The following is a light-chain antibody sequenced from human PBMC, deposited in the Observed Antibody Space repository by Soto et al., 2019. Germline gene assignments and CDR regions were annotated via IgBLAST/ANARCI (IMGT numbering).Light chain of an antibody. V-gene: IGLV2-14*01. CDR3: SSFSTSNTLEV. CDR1: SSDFGGYNY. Sequence: QSVLTQPASVSGSPGQSITISCTGTSSDFGGYNYVSWFQQHPGKVPRLIIYEVTYRPSGVSNRFSGSKTGNTTYLTISGLRAEDQADYYFSSFSTSNTLEVFGTGTKVTVL. CDR2: EVT. J-gene: IGLJ1*01.